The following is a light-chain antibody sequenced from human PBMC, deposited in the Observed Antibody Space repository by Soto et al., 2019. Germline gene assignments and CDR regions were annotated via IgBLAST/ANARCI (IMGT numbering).Light chain of an antibody. Sequence: DIQMTQSPSSLSASVGDRVTSTCQASQDISNSLNWYQQKPGKAPKLLIYDATNLETGVPSRFSGNGSGTDFTFTISSLQPEGIATDYCQQYDNRPITFGQGTRLVIK. CDR3: QQYDNRPIT. J-gene: IGKJ5*01. CDR1: QDISNS. V-gene: IGKV1-33*01. CDR2: DAT.